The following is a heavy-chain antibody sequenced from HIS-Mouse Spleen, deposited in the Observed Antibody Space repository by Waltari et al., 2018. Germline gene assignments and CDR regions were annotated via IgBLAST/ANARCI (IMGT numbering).Heavy chain of an antibody. CDR1: GGSFSGYY. CDR3: ARGRCEANSPSYWYFDL. Sequence: QVQLQQWGAGLLKPSETLSLTCAVYGGSFSGYYWGWIRQPPGKGLEWIGEINHSGSTNYNPSLQSRVTISVDTSKNQFSLKLSSVTAADTAVYYCARGRCEANSPSYWYFDLWGRGTLVTVSS. J-gene: IGHJ2*01. D-gene: IGHD7-27*01. CDR2: INHSGST. V-gene: IGHV4-34*01.